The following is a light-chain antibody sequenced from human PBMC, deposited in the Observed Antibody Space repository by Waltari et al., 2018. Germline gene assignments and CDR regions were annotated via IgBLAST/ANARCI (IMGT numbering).Light chain of an antibody. Sequence: IVMTQSPATLSVSPGERATLSCRASQSFSSNLAWYQQKPGQAPRLLIYGASTRATGIPARFSGSGSGTEFTLTISSLQSEDFAVYYCQQYNNWAGTFGQGTKLEIK. CDR1: QSFSSN. J-gene: IGKJ2*02. CDR3: QQYNNWAGT. V-gene: IGKV3-15*01. CDR2: GAS.